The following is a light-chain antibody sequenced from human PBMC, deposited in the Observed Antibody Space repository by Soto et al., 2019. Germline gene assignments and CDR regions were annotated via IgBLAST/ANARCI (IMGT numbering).Light chain of an antibody. CDR3: GVWDDSVNVRYL. CDR1: SSNIGSNS. J-gene: IGLJ1*01. V-gene: IGLV1-44*01. CDR2: SNS. Sequence: QTVVTQPPSASGIPGQRVTISCSGSSSNIGSNSVNWYQQVPGTAPKILIYSNSQRPSGVPDRFSGSKSGTSASLAISGLQSEDEADYYCGVWDDSVNVRYLFGTGTKVTVL.